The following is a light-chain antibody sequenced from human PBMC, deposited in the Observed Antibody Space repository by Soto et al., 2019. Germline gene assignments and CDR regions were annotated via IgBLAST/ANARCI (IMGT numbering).Light chain of an antibody. CDR1: ESIRDY. Sequence: DIQMTQSPSSLAASVGDRVTITCRASESIRDYLNWYQQKPGKAPNLLIYAASSLQSGVPSRFSGGGTGTDFTLTISSLQPEDFATYYCQQSYNIPRTFGQGTRLEIK. CDR2: AAS. CDR3: QQSYNIPRT. J-gene: IGKJ5*01. V-gene: IGKV1-39*01.